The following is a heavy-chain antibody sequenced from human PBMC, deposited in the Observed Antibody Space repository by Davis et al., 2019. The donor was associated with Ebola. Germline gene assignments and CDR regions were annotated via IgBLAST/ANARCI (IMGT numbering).Heavy chain of an antibody. V-gene: IGHV1-18*01. Sequence: ASVTVSCKASGYTITTYGVIWVRQAPGQGLEWMGWIGPYNGDTKYAQTFQARVTMTTDTSTNTAFLELWNLGSDDTAVYYCARGPRSTNPGYSSALWGQGTLVTVSS. CDR3: ARGPRSTNPGYSSAL. CDR2: IGPYNGDT. D-gene: IGHD5-12*01. J-gene: IGHJ4*02. CDR1: GYTITTYG.